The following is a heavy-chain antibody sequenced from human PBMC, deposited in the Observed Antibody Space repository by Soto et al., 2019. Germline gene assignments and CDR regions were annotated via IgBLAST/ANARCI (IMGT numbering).Heavy chain of an antibody. Sequence: SETLSLTCTVSGGSISSYYWSWIRQPPGKGLEWIGSIYYSGSTYYNPSLKSRVTISVDTSKNQFSLKLSSVTAADTAVYYCARHGNILVDYWGQGTLVTVSS. CDR3: ARHGNILVDY. J-gene: IGHJ4*02. CDR1: GGSISSYY. CDR2: IYYSGST. V-gene: IGHV4-39*01.